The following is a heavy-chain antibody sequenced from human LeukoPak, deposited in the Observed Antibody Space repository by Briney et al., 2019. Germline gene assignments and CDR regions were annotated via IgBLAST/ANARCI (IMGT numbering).Heavy chain of an antibody. CDR1: GFTFSSFW. CDR3: ARGFELDY. J-gene: IGHJ4*02. V-gene: IGHV3-7*01. Sequence: GGSLRLSCAASGFTFSSFWMSWVRQAPGKGLEWVANIKQEGSEKYYVGSVKGRFTISRDDARNSPYLQMNSLRAEDTAVYFCARGFELDYWGQGTLVTVSS. CDR2: IKQEGSEK.